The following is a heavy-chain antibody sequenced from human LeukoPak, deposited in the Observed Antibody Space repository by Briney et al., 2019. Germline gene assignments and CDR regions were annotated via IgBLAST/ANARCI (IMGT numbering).Heavy chain of an antibody. Sequence: SETLSLTCTVSGGSISSGGYYWSWIRQHPGKGLEWIGYIYYSGNTFYNPSLKSRFTISVDTSKNQFSLKLSSVTAADTAVYYCARHQNYDFWSGYYTPNWFDPWGQGTLVTVSS. J-gene: IGHJ5*02. CDR2: IYYSGNT. V-gene: IGHV4-31*03. CDR3: ARHQNYDFWSGYYTPNWFDP. CDR1: GGSISSGGYY. D-gene: IGHD3-3*01.